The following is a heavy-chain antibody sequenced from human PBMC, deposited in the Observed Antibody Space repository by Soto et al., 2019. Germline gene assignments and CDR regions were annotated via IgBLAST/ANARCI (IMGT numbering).Heavy chain of an antibody. V-gene: IGHV1-3*04. CDR1: GYTFTNYA. D-gene: IGHD6-19*01. CDR2: INTGNSNT. Sequence: QVQLVQSGAEAEKPGASVRISCKASGYTFTNYALHWVRQAPGQSPEWMGWINTGNSNTKYSERFQGRLIISRDTSATTGYMDLGSLTSEDTAIYYCVRGWGGVAVAGTRLDFWGQGTLVTVSS. CDR3: VRGWGGVAVAGTRLDF. J-gene: IGHJ4*02.